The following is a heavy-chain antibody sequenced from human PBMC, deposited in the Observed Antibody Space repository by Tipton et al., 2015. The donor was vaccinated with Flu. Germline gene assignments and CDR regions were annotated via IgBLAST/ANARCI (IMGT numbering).Heavy chain of an antibody. CDR2: IYSSGIT. D-gene: IGHD3-9*01. V-gene: IGHV4-4*07. CDR1: GGSLSSFY. CDR3: AKEGSYNILTNYYNKGVDP. Sequence: TLSLTCTVSGGSLSSFYWTWIRQPAGKGLEWIGRIYSSGITKYNPSLKSRVTMSVDTSKNQFSLSLSSVTAADTAVYYCAKEGSYNILTNYYNKGVDPWGQGTLVIVSS. J-gene: IGHJ5*02.